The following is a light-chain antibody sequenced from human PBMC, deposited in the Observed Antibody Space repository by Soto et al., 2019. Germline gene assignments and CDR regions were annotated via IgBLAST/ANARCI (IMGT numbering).Light chain of an antibody. CDR3: SSYTTSSTVV. Sequence: QSALTQPASVSGSPGQSLTIYCTGTSSDVGGYNYVSWYQQHPGKAPKLLIYDVTNRPSGVSNRFSASKSGNTASLTISGLQAEDEADYYCSSYTTSSTVVFGGGTKLTVL. V-gene: IGLV2-14*03. CDR1: SSDVGGYNY. J-gene: IGLJ2*01. CDR2: DVT.